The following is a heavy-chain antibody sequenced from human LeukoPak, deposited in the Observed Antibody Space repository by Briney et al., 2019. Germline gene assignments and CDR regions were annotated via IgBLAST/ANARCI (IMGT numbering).Heavy chain of an antibody. J-gene: IGHJ6*02. D-gene: IGHD6-13*01. Sequence: GGSLRLSCAASGFTFSTYYMAWVRQAPGKGLEWVANIKRDGSEKYYGGSVKGRFTISRDNAKNSLYLQLNSLGVEDTAVYYCAKSASAPPSYYYGMDVWGQGTTVTVSS. V-gene: IGHV3-7*02. CDR1: GFTFSTYY. CDR3: AKSASAPPSYYYGMDV. CDR2: IKRDGSEK.